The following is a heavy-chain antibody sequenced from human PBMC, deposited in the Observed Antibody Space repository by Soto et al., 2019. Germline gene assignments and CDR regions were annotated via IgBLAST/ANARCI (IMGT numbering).Heavy chain of an antibody. J-gene: IGHJ4*02. CDR1: GYTLTNYH. CDR3: ARWAEGIDY. CDR2: INPSDEGT. Sequence: GASVKVSCKASGYTLTNYHMHWVRQAPGQGLEWMGIINPSDEGTLYAQKFQGRVSMTRDTSISTAYMELSRLRSDDTAVYYCARWAEGIDYWGQGTLVTVSS. V-gene: IGHV1-46*01.